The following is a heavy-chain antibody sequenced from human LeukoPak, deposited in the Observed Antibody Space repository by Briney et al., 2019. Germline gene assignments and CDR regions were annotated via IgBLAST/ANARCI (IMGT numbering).Heavy chain of an antibody. CDR2: ISGSGGST. Sequence: GGSLRLSCAASGFTFSSYAMSWVRQAPGKGLEWVSAISGSGGSTYYADSVKGRFTISRDNSKNTLYLQTNSLRAEDTAVYYCASPVRGAGTPFDYWGQGTLVTVSS. J-gene: IGHJ4*02. CDR3: ASPVRGAGTPFDY. D-gene: IGHD6-19*01. V-gene: IGHV3-23*01. CDR1: GFTFSSYA.